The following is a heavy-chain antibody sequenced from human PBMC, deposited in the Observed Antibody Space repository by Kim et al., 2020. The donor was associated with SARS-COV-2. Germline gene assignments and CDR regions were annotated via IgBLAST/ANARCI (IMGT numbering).Heavy chain of an antibody. D-gene: IGHD6-19*01. J-gene: IGHJ4*02. Sequence: SETLSLTCAVSGGSISSSNWWSWVRQPPGKGLEWIGEIYHSGSTNYNPSLKSRVTISVDKSKNQFSLKLSSVTATDTAVYYCANLPCIAVAHYLMGSDYWGQGTLVTVSP. CDR2: IYHSGST. CDR1: GGSISSSNW. CDR3: ANLPCIAVAHYLMGSDY. V-gene: IGHV4-4*02.